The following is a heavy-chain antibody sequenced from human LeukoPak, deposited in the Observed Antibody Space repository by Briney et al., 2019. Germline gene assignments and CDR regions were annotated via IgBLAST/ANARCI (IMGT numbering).Heavy chain of an antibody. V-gene: IGHV1-69*05. CDR2: IIPIFGTA. CDR3: AREDYYGSGSYYNPHY. Sequence: SVKVSCKASGGTFSSYAISWVRQTPGQGLEWMGGIIPIFGTANYAQKFQGRVTITTDESTSTAYMELSSLRSEDTAVYYCAREDYYGSGSYYNPHYWGQGTLVTVSS. CDR1: GGTFSSYA. D-gene: IGHD3-10*01. J-gene: IGHJ4*02.